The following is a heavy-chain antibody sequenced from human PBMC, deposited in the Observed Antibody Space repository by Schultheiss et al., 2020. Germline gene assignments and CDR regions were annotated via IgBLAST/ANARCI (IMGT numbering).Heavy chain of an antibody. J-gene: IGHJ5*02. CDR2: IGGGGTRT. CDR3: AKDSVAGNSLWDWFDP. D-gene: IGHD6-19*01. CDR1: GFTFSNYA. Sequence: GGSLRLSCAASGFTFSNYAMSWVRQAPGKGLEFVSGIGGGGTRTYYAESVKGRFTISRDNSKNRLYLQMNSLRVEDTAVYYCAKDSVAGNSLWDWFDPWGQGTLVTVSS. V-gene: IGHV3-23*01.